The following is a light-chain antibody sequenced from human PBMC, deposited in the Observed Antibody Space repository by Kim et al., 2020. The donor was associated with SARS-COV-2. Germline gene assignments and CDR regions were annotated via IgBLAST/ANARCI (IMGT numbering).Light chain of an antibody. V-gene: IGKV3-20*01. J-gene: IGKJ1*01. CDR2: GAS. CDR3: QQYGSSPRT. Sequence: EIVLTQSPGTLSLSPGERATLSCRASQSVSSNYLAWYQQKPGQAPRLLIYGASSRATGIPDRFSGSASGTDFTLTISRLEPDDFAVYYCQQYGSSPRTFGQGTKVDIK. CDR1: QSVSSNY.